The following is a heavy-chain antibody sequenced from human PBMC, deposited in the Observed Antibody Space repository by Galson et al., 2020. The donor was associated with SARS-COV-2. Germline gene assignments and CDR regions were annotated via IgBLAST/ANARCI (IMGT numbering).Heavy chain of an antibody. V-gene: IGHV1-18*01. D-gene: IGHD2-2*01. Sequence: ASVTVSCKASGYTFTSYGISWVRQAPGQGLEWMGWISAYNGNTNYAQKLQGRVTMTTDTSTSTAYMELRSLRSDDTAVYYCARLHQLLGGYYYYYGMDVWGQGTTVTVSS. J-gene: IGHJ6*02. CDR3: ARLHQLLGGYYYYYGMDV. CDR1: GYTFTSYG. CDR2: ISAYNGNT.